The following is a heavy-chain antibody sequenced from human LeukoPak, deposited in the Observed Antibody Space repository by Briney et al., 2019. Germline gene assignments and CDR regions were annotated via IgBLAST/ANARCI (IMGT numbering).Heavy chain of an antibody. V-gene: IGHV1-69*13. D-gene: IGHD6-19*01. Sequence: SVRVSCKASGGTFSSYAISWVRQAPGQGPEWMGGIIPIFGTANYAQKFQGRVTITADESTSTAYMELSSLRSEDTAVYYCARAREYSSGFDYWGQGTLVTVSS. J-gene: IGHJ4*02. CDR3: ARAREYSSGFDY. CDR1: GGTFSSYA. CDR2: IIPIFGTA.